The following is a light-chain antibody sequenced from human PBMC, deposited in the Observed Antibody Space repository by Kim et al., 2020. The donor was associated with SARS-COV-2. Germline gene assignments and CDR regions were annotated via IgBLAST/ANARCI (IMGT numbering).Light chain of an antibody. V-gene: IGKV3-20*01. CDR1: QSVSSSY. J-gene: IGKJ1*01. Sequence: EIVLTQSPGTLSLSPGERATLSCRASQSVSSSYLAWYQQKPGQAPRLLIYGASSRATGIPDRFSGSGSGTDFTLTISRLEPEDFAVYYCQQYDSLTWTFGQGTKVDIK. CDR2: GAS. CDR3: QQYDSLTWT.